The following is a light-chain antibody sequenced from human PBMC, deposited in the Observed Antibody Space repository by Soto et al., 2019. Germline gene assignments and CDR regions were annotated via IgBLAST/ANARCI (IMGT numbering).Light chain of an antibody. CDR2: GKN. Sequence: QSVLTQPPSVSGAPGQRVTISCTGNSSNIGAGYDVHWYQQLPGTAPKLLIYGKNNRPSGVPDRFFGSKSGTSASLAITGLQAEDEAGYYCQSYDTSLSEVFGGGTKLTVL. CDR3: QSYDTSLSEV. CDR1: SSNIGAGYD. J-gene: IGLJ3*02. V-gene: IGLV1-40*01.